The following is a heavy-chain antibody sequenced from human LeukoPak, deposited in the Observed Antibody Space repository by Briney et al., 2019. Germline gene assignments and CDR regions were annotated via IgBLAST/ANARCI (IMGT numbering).Heavy chain of an antibody. CDR3: AKSLEGYCSIGVCSFDY. V-gene: IGHV3-23*01. J-gene: IGHJ4*02. D-gene: IGHD2-8*01. Sequence: PGGSLRLSCAASGFTFSSYVMSWVRQAPGKGLEWVSGISGSGGSTYYADSVKGRFTSSRDNSKNTLYLQMNSLRAEDTAVYYCAKSLEGYCSIGVCSFDYWGQGTLVTVSS. CDR1: GFTFSSYV. CDR2: ISGSGGST.